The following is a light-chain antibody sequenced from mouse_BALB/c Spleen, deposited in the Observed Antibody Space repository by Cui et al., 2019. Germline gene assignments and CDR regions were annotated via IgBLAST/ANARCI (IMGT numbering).Light chain of an antibody. V-gene: IGKV6-25*01. CDR3: QQHYSTPWT. J-gene: IGKJ1*01. CDR2: GAS. Sequence: DIVMTQSHKLMSTSVGDRVSITCKASQDVSTAVAWDQQKPGQSAKRLIYGASTRHTGVPDRFTGSGSGTDYTLTISSVQAEALALYCCQQHYSTPWTFGGGTKLEIK. CDR1: QDVSTA.